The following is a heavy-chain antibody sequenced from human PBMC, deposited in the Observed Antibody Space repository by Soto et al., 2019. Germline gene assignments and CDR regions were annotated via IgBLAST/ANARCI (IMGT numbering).Heavy chain of an antibody. CDR1: GFTFSSYA. CDR2: ISDSGGST. J-gene: IGHJ4*02. Sequence: LRLSCAASGFTFSSYAMSWVLQAPGKGLEWVSAISDSGGSTYYAFSVKGRFTISRDNCKNTLYLQMNSLRAEDKAVYYCAKDLAYYDSSGYYRSYYFDYWGQGTLVTVSS. CDR3: AKDLAYYDSSGYYRSYYFDY. V-gene: IGHV3-23*01. D-gene: IGHD3-22*01.